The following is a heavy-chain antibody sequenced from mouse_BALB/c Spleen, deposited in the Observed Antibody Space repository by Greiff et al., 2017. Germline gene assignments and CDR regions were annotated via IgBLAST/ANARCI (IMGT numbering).Heavy chain of an antibody. V-gene: IGHV5-6*01. CDR2: ISSGGSYT. CDR3: ARQVSDY. CDR1: GFTFSSYG. J-gene: IGHJ4*01. D-gene: IGHD6-2*01. Sequence: EVMLVESGGDLVKPGGSLKLSCAASGFTFSSYGMSWVRQTPDKRLEWVATISSGGSYTYYPDSVKGRFTISRDNAKNTLYLQMSSLKSEDTAMYYCARQVSDYWGQGTSGTVSS.